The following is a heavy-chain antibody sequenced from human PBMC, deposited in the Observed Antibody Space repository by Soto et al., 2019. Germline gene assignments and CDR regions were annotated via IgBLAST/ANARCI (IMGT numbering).Heavy chain of an antibody. V-gene: IGHV1-69*06. CDR3: ARRGYCSSPTCYRGAFDI. CDR1: GGSFSSFA. D-gene: IGHD2-2*01. CDR2: SIPLFGTT. J-gene: IGHJ3*02. Sequence: QVQLVQSGAEVKNPGSSVKVSCKASGGSFSSFAINWVRQAPGQGLEWMGGSIPLFGTTNYAQKFQGRVTITADKSTGTDYMELNSLRSEDTAVYYCARRGYCSSPTCYRGAFDIWGQGTMVTVSS.